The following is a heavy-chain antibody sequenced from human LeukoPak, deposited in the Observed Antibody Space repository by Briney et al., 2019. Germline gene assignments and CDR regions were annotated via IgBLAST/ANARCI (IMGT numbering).Heavy chain of an antibody. CDR1: GGSISSYY. V-gene: IGHV4-59*08. CDR3: ARHLTGANWFDP. J-gene: IGHJ5*02. Sequence: KPSETLSLTCTVSGGSISSYYWSWIRQPPGKGLEWIGYIYYSGSTNYNPSLKSRVTISVDTSKNQFSLKLSSVTAADTAVYYCARHLTGANWFDPWGQGTLVTVSS. CDR2: IYYSGST. D-gene: IGHD7-27*01.